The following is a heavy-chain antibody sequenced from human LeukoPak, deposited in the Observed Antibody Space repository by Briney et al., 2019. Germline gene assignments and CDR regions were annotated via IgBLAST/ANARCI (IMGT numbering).Heavy chain of an antibody. D-gene: IGHD6-6*01. CDR3: ARDLSPKGYSSSSTGY. J-gene: IGHJ4*02. V-gene: IGHV1-2*02. Sequence: ASVKVSCKASGYTFTCYYMHWVRQAPGQGLEWMGWINPNSGGTNYAQKFQGRVTMTRDTSISTAYMELSRLRSDDTAVYYCARDLSPKGYSSSSTGYWGQGTLVTVSS. CDR2: INPNSGGT. CDR1: GYTFTCYY.